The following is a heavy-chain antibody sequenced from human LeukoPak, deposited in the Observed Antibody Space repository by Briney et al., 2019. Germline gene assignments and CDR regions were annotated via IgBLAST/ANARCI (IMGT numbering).Heavy chain of an antibody. D-gene: IGHD3-16*02. CDR3: AKSWGYTRPYYNYMDV. J-gene: IGHJ6*03. Sequence: GGSLRLSCAASGFTFSSYAMHWVRQAPGKGLEWVAVISYDGSNKYYADSVKGRFTISRDNSKNTLYLQMNGLRPEDTAVYYCAKSWGYTRPYYNYMDVWGKGTTVTVSS. CDR2: ISYDGSNK. CDR1: GFTFSSYA. V-gene: IGHV3-30-3*02.